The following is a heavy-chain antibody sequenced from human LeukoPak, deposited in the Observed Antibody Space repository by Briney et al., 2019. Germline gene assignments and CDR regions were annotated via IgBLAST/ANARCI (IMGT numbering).Heavy chain of an antibody. D-gene: IGHD6-19*01. CDR3: ARDNSSVAALGIDY. Sequence: GGSLRLSCAASGFTFSSYSMNWVRQAPGKGPEWVAVISYDGTKKYHADSVKGRFTISRDDSKNTLYLQMSSLRLDDTAFYSCARDNSSVAALGIDYWGQGTLVTVSS. V-gene: IGHV3-30*03. CDR1: GFTFSSYS. J-gene: IGHJ4*02. CDR2: ISYDGTKK.